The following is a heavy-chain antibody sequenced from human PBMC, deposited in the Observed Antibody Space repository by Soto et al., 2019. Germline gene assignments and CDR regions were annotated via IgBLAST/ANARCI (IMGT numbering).Heavy chain of an antibody. CDR1: GGSISSYY. D-gene: IGHD6-13*01. J-gene: IGHJ5*02. V-gene: IGHV4-59*08. CDR3: ARSRIEAAGTVYH. Sequence: SETLSLTCTVSGGSISSYYWSWIRQPPGKGLEWIGYIYYSGSTNYNPSLKSRITITVDTSKNQFSLKLSSVTAADTAVYYCARSRIEAAGTVYHWGQGTLVTVSS. CDR2: IYYSGST.